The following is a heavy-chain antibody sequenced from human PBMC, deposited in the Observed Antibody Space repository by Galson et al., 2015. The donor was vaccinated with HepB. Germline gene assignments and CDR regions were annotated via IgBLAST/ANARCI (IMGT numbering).Heavy chain of an antibody. J-gene: IGHJ4*02. CDR2: IVKTSRGI. CDR3: VRWGSFDT. V-gene: IGHV3-48*01. Sequence: SLRLSCAASGFNFSAYSMNWVRQAPGEGLQWVSYIVKTSRGIYYTDSVKGRFTISRDNAKNSVTLQMNSLRVEDTAVYYCVRWGSFDTWGQGTLVIVSS. D-gene: IGHD3-16*01. CDR1: GFNFSAYS.